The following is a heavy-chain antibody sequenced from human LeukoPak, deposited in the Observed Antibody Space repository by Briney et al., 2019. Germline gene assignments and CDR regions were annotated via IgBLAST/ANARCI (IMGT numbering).Heavy chain of an antibody. Sequence: GGSLRLSCAASGFTFSNYGMHWVRQAPGKGLEWVAVIWYDGSNKYYADSVKGRFTISRDNSKNTLYLQMNSLRAEDTAVYYCARRYSSVWSGIDYWGQGTLVTVSS. CDR3: ARRYSSVWSGIDY. D-gene: IGHD6-19*01. CDR2: IWYDGSNK. V-gene: IGHV3-33*01. CDR1: GFTFSNYG. J-gene: IGHJ4*02.